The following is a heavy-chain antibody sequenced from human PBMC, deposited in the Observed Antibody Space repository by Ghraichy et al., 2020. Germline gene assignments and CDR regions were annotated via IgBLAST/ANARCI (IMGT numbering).Heavy chain of an antibody. J-gene: IGHJ4*02. Sequence: LSLTCEASGFTFGDYWMNWVRQAPGKGLEWVANIKQDESEKNYVDSVKGRFTISRDNAKNSLYLQMNSLRAEDTAVYYCARAGYYGSGHSDYWGQGTLVTVSS. V-gene: IGHV3-7*01. D-gene: IGHD3-10*01. CDR1: GFTFGDYW. CDR2: IKQDESEK. CDR3: ARAGYYGSGHSDY.